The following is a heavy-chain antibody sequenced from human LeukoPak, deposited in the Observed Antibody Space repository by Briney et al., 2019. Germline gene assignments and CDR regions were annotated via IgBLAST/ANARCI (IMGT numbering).Heavy chain of an antibody. CDR3: TGRDCSSTSCYAPGGMDV. CDR1: GFIFSDAW. D-gene: IGHD2-2*01. J-gene: IGHJ6*02. V-gene: IGHV3-15*01. Sequence: GGSLRLSCAASGFIFSDAWLSWVRQPPGKGLEWVGLIKSKTDGGTTDHAAPVNGRFTVSRDDSKNTLYLQMNSLKTEDTAVYYCTGRDCSSTSCYAPGGMDVWGQGTTVTVSS. CDR2: IKSKTDGGTT.